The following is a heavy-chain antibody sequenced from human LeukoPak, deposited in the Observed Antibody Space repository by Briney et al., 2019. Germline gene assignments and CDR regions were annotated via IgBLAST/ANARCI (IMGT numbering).Heavy chain of an antibody. CDR1: GGSISSYY. D-gene: IGHD3-10*01. CDR3: ARTPPIGSGSYLVY. Sequence: PSETLSLTCTVSGGSISSYYWSWIRQPAGKGLEWIGCIYTSGSTNYNPSLKSRVTMSVDTSKNQFSLKLSSVTAAGTAVYYCARTPPIGSGSYLVYWGQGTLVTVSS. CDR2: IYTSGST. V-gene: IGHV4-4*07. J-gene: IGHJ4*02.